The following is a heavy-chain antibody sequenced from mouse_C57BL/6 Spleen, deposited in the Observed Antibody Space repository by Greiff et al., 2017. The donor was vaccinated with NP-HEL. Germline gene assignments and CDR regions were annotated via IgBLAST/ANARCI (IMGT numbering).Heavy chain of an antibody. Sequence: QVQLQQPGAELVKPGASVKMSCKASGYTFTSYWITWVKQRPGQGLEWIGDIYPGSGSTNYHEKFKSKATLTVDTSSSTAYMQISSLTSEDSAVYYCASGGGRYYYAMDYWGQGTSVTVSS. V-gene: IGHV1-55*01. J-gene: IGHJ4*01. CDR2: IYPGSGST. CDR3: ASGGGRYYYAMDY. CDR1: GYTFTSYW. D-gene: IGHD1-1*02.